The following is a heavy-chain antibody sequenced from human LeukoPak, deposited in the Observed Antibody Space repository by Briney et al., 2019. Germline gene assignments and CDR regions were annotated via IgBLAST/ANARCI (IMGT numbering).Heavy chain of an antibody. CDR3: AKVFMTTVDY. CDR1: GFTFSSYG. CDR2: IRYDGSNK. D-gene: IGHD4-11*01. J-gene: IGHJ4*02. Sequence: HSGGSLSLSCAASGFTFSSYGMHWVRQAPGKGLEWVAFIRYDGSNKYYADSVKGRFTISRDNSKNTLYLQMNSLRAEDTAVYYCAKVFMTTVDYWGQGTLVTVSS. V-gene: IGHV3-30*02.